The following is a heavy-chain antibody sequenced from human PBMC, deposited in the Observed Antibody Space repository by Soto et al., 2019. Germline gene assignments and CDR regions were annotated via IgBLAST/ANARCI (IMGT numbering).Heavy chain of an antibody. CDR1: GYTFTGYY. D-gene: IGHD3-9*01. V-gene: IGHV1-2*04. CDR3: ARQQYYDILTGNFDY. Sequence: ASVKVSCKASGYTFTGYYMHWVRQAPGQGLEWMGWINPNSGGTNYAQKFQGWVTMTRDTSISTAYMELSRLSSDDTAVYYCARQQYYDILTGNFDYWGQGTLVTVSS. CDR2: INPNSGGT. J-gene: IGHJ4*02.